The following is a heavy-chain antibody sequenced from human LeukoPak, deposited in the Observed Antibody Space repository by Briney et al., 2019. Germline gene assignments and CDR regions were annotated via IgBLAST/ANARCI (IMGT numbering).Heavy chain of an antibody. Sequence: SETLSLTCTVSGGSISSSSYCWGWIRQPPGKGREWIGSMYYSGGTDYNPSLKSRVTISVDTSRNQFSLRLSSVTAADTAVYYCARQSGPYSSSWFDYWGQGTLVTVSS. J-gene: IGHJ4*02. D-gene: IGHD6-13*01. CDR2: MYYSGGT. CDR3: ARQSGPYSSSWFDY. V-gene: IGHV4-39*01. CDR1: GGSISSSSYC.